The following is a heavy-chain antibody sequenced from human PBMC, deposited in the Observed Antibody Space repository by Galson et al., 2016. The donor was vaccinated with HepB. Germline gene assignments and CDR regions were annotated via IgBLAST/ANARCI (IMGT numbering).Heavy chain of an antibody. Sequence: QSGAEVKKPGESLRISCKGSGYLFTTYWISWVRQMPGKGLEWMGRINPSDSETNYSPSLQGHVTISVDKPISTAYMQWSSLKASDTAIYYCARHYADSGVFDSWGQGTLVTVSS. V-gene: IGHV5-10-1*01. CDR1: GYLFTTYW. CDR3: ARHYADSGVFDS. D-gene: IGHD3-10*01. J-gene: IGHJ5*01. CDR2: INPSDSET.